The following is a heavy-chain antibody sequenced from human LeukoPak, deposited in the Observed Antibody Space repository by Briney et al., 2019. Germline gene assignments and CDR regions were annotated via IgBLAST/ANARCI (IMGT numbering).Heavy chain of an antibody. J-gene: IGHJ4*02. CDR2: IKSKTDGGTT. CDR3: TTESRSHSGSYFY. V-gene: IGHV3-15*01. D-gene: IGHD1-26*01. CDR1: GFTFSNAW. Sequence: PGGSLRLSCAASGFTFSNAWMSWVRQAPGKGLEWVGRIKSKTDGGTTDYAAPVKGRFTISRDDSKNTPYLQMNSLKTEDTAVYYCTTESRSHSGSYFYWGQGTLVTVSS.